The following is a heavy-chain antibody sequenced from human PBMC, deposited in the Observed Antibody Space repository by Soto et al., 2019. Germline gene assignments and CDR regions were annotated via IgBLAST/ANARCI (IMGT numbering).Heavy chain of an antibody. D-gene: IGHD2-15*01. CDR3: ARCVFGYYLGYCSGGSCYSQWFDP. V-gene: IGHV4-39*01. Sequence: PSETLSLTCTVSGGSISSSSYYWGWVRQPPGKGLEWIGSIYYSGSTYYNPSLKSRVTISVDTSKNQFSLKLSSVTAADTAVYYCARCVFGYYLGYCSGGSCYSQWFDPWGQGTLVTVS. J-gene: IGHJ5*02. CDR1: GGSISSSSYY. CDR2: IYYSGST.